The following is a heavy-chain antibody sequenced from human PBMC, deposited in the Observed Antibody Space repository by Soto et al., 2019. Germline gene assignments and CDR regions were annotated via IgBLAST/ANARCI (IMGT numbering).Heavy chain of an antibody. D-gene: IGHD1-20*01. J-gene: IGHJ4*02. Sequence: SETLSLTCTVSGGSVSSGSYYWSWIRQPPGKGLEWIGYIYYSGSTNYNPSLKSRVTISVDTSKNQFSLKLSSVTAADTAVYYCARCARRWYNSGYFDYWGQGTLVTVSS. V-gene: IGHV4-61*01. CDR1: GGSVSSGSYY. CDR3: ARCARRWYNSGYFDY. CDR2: IYYSGST.